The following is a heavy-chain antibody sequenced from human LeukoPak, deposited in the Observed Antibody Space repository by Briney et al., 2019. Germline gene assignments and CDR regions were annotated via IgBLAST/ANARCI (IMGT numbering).Heavy chain of an antibody. CDR3: TRRGGPSWFDP. Sequence: GESLQISCKGSGYSFTNYWIGWVRQMPGKGLEWMGIIYPGDPDTRYSPSFQGQVTISADKSISTAYLQWSSLKASDTAMYYCTRRGGPSWFDPWGQGTLVTVSS. V-gene: IGHV5-51*01. J-gene: IGHJ5*02. CDR1: GYSFTNYW. D-gene: IGHD2-15*01. CDR2: IYPGDPDT.